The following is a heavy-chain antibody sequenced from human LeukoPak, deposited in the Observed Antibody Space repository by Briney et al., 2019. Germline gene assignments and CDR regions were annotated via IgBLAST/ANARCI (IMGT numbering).Heavy chain of an antibody. D-gene: IGHD5-12*01. Sequence: PSETLSLTCTVSGDSISSYHWRWIRQPAGKGLEWIGRIYSSGSTNYNPSLKSRVTMPVDTSKNQFSLKLRSVTAADTAVYYCARGGYDTPPYDAFDIWGQGTMVTVSS. J-gene: IGHJ3*02. CDR3: ARGGYDTPPYDAFDI. CDR2: IYSSGST. V-gene: IGHV4-4*07. CDR1: GDSISSYH.